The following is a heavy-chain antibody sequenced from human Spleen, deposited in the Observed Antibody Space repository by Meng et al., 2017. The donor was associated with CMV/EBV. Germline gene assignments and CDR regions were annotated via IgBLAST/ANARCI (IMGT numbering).Heavy chain of an antibody. D-gene: IGHD6-25*01. CDR1: GGSISSSSYY. V-gene: IGHV4-39*07. CDR3: ATGEESSGWPHDH. CDR2: IRHSGSV. Sequence: SETLSLTCTVSGGSISSSSYYWGWIRQAPGKGLEWIGDIRHSGSVHYNPSLKSRVTISVDTSKNQLSLKLSSVTAADTAVYYCATGEESSGWPHDHWGQGTLVTVSS. J-gene: IGHJ4*02.